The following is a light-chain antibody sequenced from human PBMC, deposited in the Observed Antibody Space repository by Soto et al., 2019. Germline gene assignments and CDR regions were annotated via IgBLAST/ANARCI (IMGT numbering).Light chain of an antibody. J-gene: IGKJ2*01. Sequence: EIVLTQSPGTLSLSPGERATLSCRASEFLSSSYLVWYQQKPGQAPRLLIYAASRRATGIPDRFSGSGSATEYTLTIKTLEPEDFAVYYCQQQGTFCQRTKLEIK. CDR3: QQQGT. CDR2: AAS. V-gene: IGKV3-20*01. CDR1: EFLSSSY.